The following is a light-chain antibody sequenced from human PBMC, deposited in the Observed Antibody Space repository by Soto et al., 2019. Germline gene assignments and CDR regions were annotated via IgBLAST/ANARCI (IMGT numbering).Light chain of an antibody. CDR3: RSSDGTGGYYL. CDR2: KDT. CDR1: ELSKQY. Sequence: SYELAQPPPVSVSPGQTARITCSGDELSKQYSFWYQQKPGQAPVLVIYKDTERASGIPERFSGSSSGTTVTLTISGVRAEDEATYYCRSSDGTGGYYLFGTGTKVTVL. J-gene: IGLJ1*01. V-gene: IGLV3-25*02.